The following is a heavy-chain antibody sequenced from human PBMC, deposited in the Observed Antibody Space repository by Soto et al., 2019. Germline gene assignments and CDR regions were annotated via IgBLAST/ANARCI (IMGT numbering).Heavy chain of an antibody. J-gene: IGHJ5*02. CDR1: GYTFTSYG. Sequence: QVQLVQSGAEVKKPGASVKVSCKASGYTFTSYGISWVRQAPGQGLEWMGWISAYNGNTNYAQKLQGRVTMTTDTTASRAYMELRSLRSDDTAVYYCARVNHFVVVVAAHDNWFDPWGKGTLVTVSS. CDR2: ISAYNGNT. D-gene: IGHD2-15*01. CDR3: ARVNHFVVVVAAHDNWFDP. V-gene: IGHV1-18*01.